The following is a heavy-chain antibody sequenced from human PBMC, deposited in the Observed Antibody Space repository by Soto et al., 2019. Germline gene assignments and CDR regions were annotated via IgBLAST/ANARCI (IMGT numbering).Heavy chain of an antibody. CDR2: IYYSGST. V-gene: IGHV4-59*08. CDR1: GGSISSYY. D-gene: IGHD1-26*01. CDR3: ARRTFAGGDWFDP. Sequence: QVQLQESAPGLVKPSETLSLTCTVSGGSISSYYWSWIRQPPGKGLEWIGYIYYSGSTNYNPSLKSRVTISVDTSKNQFSLKLSSVTAADTAVYYCARRTFAGGDWFDPWGQGTLVTVSS. J-gene: IGHJ5*02.